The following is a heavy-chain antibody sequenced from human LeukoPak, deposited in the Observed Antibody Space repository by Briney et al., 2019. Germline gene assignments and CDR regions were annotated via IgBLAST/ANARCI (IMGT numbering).Heavy chain of an antibody. J-gene: IGHJ4*02. V-gene: IGHV1-2*02. D-gene: IGHD3-22*01. CDR2: INPNSGGT. Sequence: ASVKVSFKASGYTFTGYYMHWVRQAPGQGLEWMGWINPNSGGTNYAQKFQGRVTMTRDTSISTAYMELSRLRSDDTAVYYCASGEDYYDSSGIDYWGQGTLVTVSS. CDR3: ASGEDYYDSSGIDY. CDR1: GYTFTGYY.